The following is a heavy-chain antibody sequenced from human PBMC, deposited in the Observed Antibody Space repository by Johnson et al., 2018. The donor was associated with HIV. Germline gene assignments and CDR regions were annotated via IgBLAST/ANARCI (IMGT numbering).Heavy chain of an antibody. CDR1: GFTFDDYA. J-gene: IGHJ3*02. CDR2: ISWDGGST. Sequence: VQLVESGGVVVQPGGSLRLSCAASGFTFDDYAMHWVRQAPGKGLEWVSLISWDGGSTYYADSVKGRFTISRDNSKNSLYLQMNSLRAEDTALYYCARGGSSRNPAFDIWGQGTMVTVSS. D-gene: IGHD1-26*01. V-gene: IGHV3-43D*03. CDR3: ARGGSSRNPAFDI.